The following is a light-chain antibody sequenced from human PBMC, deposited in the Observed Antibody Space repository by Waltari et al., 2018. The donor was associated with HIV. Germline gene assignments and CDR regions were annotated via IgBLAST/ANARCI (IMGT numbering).Light chain of an antibody. J-gene: IGLJ3*02. CDR1: SSNIGNNY. CDR3: GTWDTSLSAGV. CDR2: DNH. V-gene: IGLV1-51*01. Sequence: QAVLTQPPSVSAAPGQKVTISCSGSSSNIGNNYVSWYQQFPGKAPKVLIYDNHKRPPGFPDRFAGSRSGTSATLGVAGLQSGDKADYYCGTWDTSLSAGVFGGGTKLTVL.